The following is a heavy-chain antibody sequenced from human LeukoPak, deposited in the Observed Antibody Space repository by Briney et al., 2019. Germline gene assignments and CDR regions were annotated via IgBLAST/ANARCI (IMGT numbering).Heavy chain of an antibody. J-gene: IGHJ3*02. CDR2: IKQDGSEK. CDR1: GFTFSSHW. D-gene: IGHD5-24*01. V-gene: IGHV3-7*01. CDR3: ARGANYAFDI. Sequence: GGSLRLSCAASGFTFSSHWMYWVRQAPGKGLEWVANIKQDGSEKYYVDSVKGRFTIPRDNAKNSLYPQMNSLRTEDTAVYYCARGANYAFDIWGQGTMVTVSS.